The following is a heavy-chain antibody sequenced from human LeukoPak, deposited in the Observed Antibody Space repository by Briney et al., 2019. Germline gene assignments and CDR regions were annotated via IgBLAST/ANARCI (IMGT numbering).Heavy chain of an antibody. CDR3: AKDSVGYCSSTSCPYYGMDV. Sequence: TGGSLRLSCAASGFTFSSSAMSWVRQAPGKGLEWVSAISNNGGYTYYADSVQGRFTISRDNSKSTLCLQMNSLRAEDTAVYYCAKDSVGYCSSTSCPYYGMDVWGQGTTVTVSS. CDR2: ISNNGGYT. CDR1: GFTFSSSA. D-gene: IGHD2-2*01. J-gene: IGHJ6*02. V-gene: IGHV3-23*01.